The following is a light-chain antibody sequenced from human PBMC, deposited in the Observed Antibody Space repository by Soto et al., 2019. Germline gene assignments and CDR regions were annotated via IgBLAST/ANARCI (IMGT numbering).Light chain of an antibody. V-gene: IGKV3-15*01. CDR3: QQYFNWPLTWT. CDR2: GAS. J-gene: IGKJ1*01. Sequence: MTQSPATLSVSAGGTVTLSCRASQSIRTNVAWYQQIPGQAPRLLVYGASTRATGVPARFSGSGSGIEFTLTISSLQSEDSAFYYCQQYFNWPLTWTFGPGTKVQIK. CDR1: QSIRTN.